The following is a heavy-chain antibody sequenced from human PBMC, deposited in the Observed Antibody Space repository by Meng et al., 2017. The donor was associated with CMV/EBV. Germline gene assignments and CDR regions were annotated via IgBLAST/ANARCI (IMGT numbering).Heavy chain of an antibody. CDR3: ARVSSPEYYYGMDV. V-gene: IGHV3-20*01. CDR1: GFTFDDYG. J-gene: IGHJ6*02. Sequence: GESLKISYAASGFTFDDYGMSWVRQAPGKGLGWVSGINWNGGSTGYADSVKGRFTISRDNAKNSLYLQMNSLRAEDTALYHCARVSSPEYYYGMDVWGQGTTVTVSS. CDR2: INWNGGST.